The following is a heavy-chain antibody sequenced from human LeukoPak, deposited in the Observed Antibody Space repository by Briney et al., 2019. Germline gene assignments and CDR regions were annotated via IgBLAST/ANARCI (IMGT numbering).Heavy chain of an antibody. CDR3: ARVDYDSSGCFDY. J-gene: IGHJ4*02. D-gene: IGHD3-22*01. CDR1: GFTFSSYS. Sequence: GGSLGLSCAAPGFTFSSYSMNWVRQAPGKGLEWVSSISSSSSYIYYADSVKGRFTISRDNAKNSLYLQMNSLRAEDTAVYYCARVDYDSSGCFDYWGQGTLVTVSS. V-gene: IGHV3-21*01. CDR2: ISSSSSYI.